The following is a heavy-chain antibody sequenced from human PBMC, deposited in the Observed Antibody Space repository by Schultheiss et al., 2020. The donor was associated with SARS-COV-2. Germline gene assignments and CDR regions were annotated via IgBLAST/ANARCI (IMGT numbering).Heavy chain of an antibody. J-gene: IGHJ5*02. Sequence: GGSLRLSCAASGFTFSSFAMHWVRQAPGKGLEWVAVIWYDGSNKYYADSVKGRFTISRDNSKNSLYLQMNSLRAEDTAIYYCAKDRSGPTAGRGGWSDPWGQGVLVTVSS. CDR1: GFTFSSFA. CDR3: AKDRSGPTAGRGGWSDP. CDR2: IWYDGSNK. D-gene: IGHD2-2*01. V-gene: IGHV3-30*07.